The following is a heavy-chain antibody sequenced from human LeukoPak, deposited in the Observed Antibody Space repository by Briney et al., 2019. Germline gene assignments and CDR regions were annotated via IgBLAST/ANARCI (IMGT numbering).Heavy chain of an antibody. V-gene: IGHV3-48*03. J-gene: IGHJ4*02. D-gene: IGHD4-17*01. Sequence: PGGSLRVACAASGLSFSSYEMNWVRQAQGKGLEWVSYISSSGSTIYYADSVKGRFTISRDNAKSSLYLQMNSLRAEDTAIYYCARPYGDYWGQGTLVTVSS. CDR1: GLSFSSYE. CDR3: ARPYGDY. CDR2: ISSSGSTI.